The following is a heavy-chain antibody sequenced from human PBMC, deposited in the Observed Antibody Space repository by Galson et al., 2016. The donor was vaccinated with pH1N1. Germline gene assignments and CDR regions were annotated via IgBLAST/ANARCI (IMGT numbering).Heavy chain of an antibody. J-gene: IGHJ5*02. CDR1: GGSITSDSDF. D-gene: IGHD3-3*01. Sequence: TLSLTCPVSGGSITSDSDFWTWIRQPAGTGLEWIGRVSGTGSTNYNPSLKSRVTISIDTSKSQFSLKMASVTAADTAVYFCARESLEWLIISGHRVQLNWFDPWGQGTLVTVSS. CDR3: ARESLEWLIISGHRVQLNWFDP. V-gene: IGHV4-61*02. CDR2: VSGTGST.